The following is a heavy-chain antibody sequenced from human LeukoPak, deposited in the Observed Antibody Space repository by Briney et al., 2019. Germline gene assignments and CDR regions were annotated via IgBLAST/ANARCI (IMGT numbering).Heavy chain of an antibody. CDR2: ISYDGTNK. D-gene: IGHD3-3*01. V-gene: IGHV3-30*03. CDR3: ARRTWEWGFFDY. J-gene: IGHJ4*02. Sequence: PRRSLRLSCAASGFTFINYGMHWVRQAPGKGLEWVAVISYDGTNKYYADSVKGRFTISRDNSKNTLYLQMNSLRAEDTAVYYCARRTWEWGFFDYWGQGTLVTVSS. CDR1: GFTFINYG.